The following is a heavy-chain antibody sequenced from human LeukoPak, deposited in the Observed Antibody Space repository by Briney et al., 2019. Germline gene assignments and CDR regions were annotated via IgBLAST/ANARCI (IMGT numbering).Heavy chain of an antibody. D-gene: IGHD3-22*01. Sequence: GGSLRLSCAASGFTFSDYSVNWVRQAPGKGLEWVSSISSTSKYIYYADSVKGRFTISRDNAKNSLYLQMNSLRAEDTAVYYCARDFHRRYYDSSGYNAFDIWGQGTMVTVSS. CDR3: ARDFHRRYYDSSGYNAFDI. CDR1: GFTFSDYS. J-gene: IGHJ3*02. CDR2: ISSTSKYI. V-gene: IGHV3-21*01.